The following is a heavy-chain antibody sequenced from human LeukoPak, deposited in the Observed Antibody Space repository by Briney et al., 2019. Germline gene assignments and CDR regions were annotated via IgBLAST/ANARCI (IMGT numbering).Heavy chain of an antibody. CDR1: GGSFSGYY. V-gene: IGHV4-34*01. Sequence: SETLSLTCAVYGGSFSGYYWSWIRQPPGKGLEWIGEINHSGSTNYNPSLKSRVTISVDTSKSQFSLKLSSVTAADTAVYYCAGGRIGYCSGGSCYFRFDPWGQGTLVTVSS. CDR3: AGGRIGYCSGGSCYFRFDP. D-gene: IGHD2-15*01. J-gene: IGHJ5*02. CDR2: INHSGST.